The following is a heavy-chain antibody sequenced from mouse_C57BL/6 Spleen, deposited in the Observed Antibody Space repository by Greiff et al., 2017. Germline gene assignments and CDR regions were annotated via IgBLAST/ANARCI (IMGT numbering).Heavy chain of an antibody. D-gene: IGHD1-1*01. CDR1: GFTFSSYA. Sequence: DVMLVESGGGLVKPGGSLKLSCAASGFTFSSYAMSWVRQTPEKRLEWVATISDGGSYTYYPDNVKGRFTISRDNAKNNLYLQMSHLKSEDTAMYYCARDPDYYGSSHWYFDVWGTGTTVTVSS. V-gene: IGHV5-4*01. CDR3: ARDPDYYGSSHWYFDV. CDR2: ISDGGSYT. J-gene: IGHJ1*03.